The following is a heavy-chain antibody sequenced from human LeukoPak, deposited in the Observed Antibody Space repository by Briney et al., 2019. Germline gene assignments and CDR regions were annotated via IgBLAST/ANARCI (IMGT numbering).Heavy chain of an antibody. CDR2: INHSGST. V-gene: IGHV4-34*01. Sequence: SETLSLTCAVDGGSFSGYYWSWIRQPPGKGLEWIGEINHSGSTNYNPSLKRRVTISVDKPKNQFSLKLSSVTAADTAVYYCARGPRAYGSGSYYNWGQGTLVTVSS. CDR1: GGSFSGYY. D-gene: IGHD3-10*01. J-gene: IGHJ4*02. CDR3: ARGPRAYGSGSYYN.